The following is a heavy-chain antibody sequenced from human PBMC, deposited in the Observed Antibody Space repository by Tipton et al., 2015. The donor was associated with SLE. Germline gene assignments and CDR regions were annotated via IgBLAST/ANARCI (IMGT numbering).Heavy chain of an antibody. CDR3: ARKEDGYNYYYYYYYMDV. Sequence: TLSLTCAVYGGSFSGYYWSLIRQPPGKGLEWIGEINHSGSTNYNPSLKSRVTISVDTSKNQFSLKLSSVTAADTAVYYCARKEDGYNYYYYYYYMDVWGKGTTVTVSS. J-gene: IGHJ6*03. V-gene: IGHV4-34*01. CDR2: INHSGST. CDR1: GGSFSGYY. D-gene: IGHD5-24*01.